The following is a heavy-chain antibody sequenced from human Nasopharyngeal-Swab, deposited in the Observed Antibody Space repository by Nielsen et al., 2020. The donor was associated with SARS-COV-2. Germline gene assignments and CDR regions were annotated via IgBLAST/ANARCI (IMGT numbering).Heavy chain of an antibody. J-gene: IGHJ6*04. CDR2: INWDDHK. V-gene: IGHV2-70*01. Sequence: SGPTLVKPTQTLTLTCTFSGFPLSASGMCVTWIRQTPGKALEWLALINWDDHKYYSTSLRTRLNISKDTSKNQVVLTMTNMDPVDTGTYYCARMYSTGYYYYGMDVWGKGTTVTVSS. CDR1: GFPLSASGMC. CDR3: ARMYSTGYYYYGMDV. D-gene: IGHD3-10*01.